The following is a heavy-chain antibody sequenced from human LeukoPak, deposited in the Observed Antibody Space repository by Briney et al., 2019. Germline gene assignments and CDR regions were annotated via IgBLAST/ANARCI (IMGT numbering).Heavy chain of an antibody. CDR2: INHSGGT. CDR3: ARGTIFVNWFDP. CDR1: GGSFSGYY. J-gene: IGHJ5*02. D-gene: IGHD3-3*01. Sequence: PSETLSLTCAVYGGSFSGYYWSWIRQPPGKGLEWIGEINHSGGTNYNPSLKSRVTISVDTSKNQFSLKLSSVTAADTAVYYCARGTIFVNWFDPWGQGTLVTVSS. V-gene: IGHV4-34*01.